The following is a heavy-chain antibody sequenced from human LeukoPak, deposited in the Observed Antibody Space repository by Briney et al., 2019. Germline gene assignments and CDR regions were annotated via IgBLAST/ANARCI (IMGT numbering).Heavy chain of an antibody. CDR3: AMGVSSSWYLDY. J-gene: IGHJ4*02. CDR2: ISYDGSNK. CDR1: GFTFSSYG. Sequence: GGSLRLSCAASGFTFSSYGMHWVRQAPGKGLEWVAVISYDGSNKYYADSVRGRFTIPRDNSKNTLYLQMSSLRDEDTAVYYCAMGVSSSWYLDYWGQGTLVTVSS. D-gene: IGHD6-13*01. V-gene: IGHV3-30*19.